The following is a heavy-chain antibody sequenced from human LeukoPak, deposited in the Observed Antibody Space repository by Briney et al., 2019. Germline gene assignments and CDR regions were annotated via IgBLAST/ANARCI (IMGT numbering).Heavy chain of an antibody. J-gene: IGHJ6*03. V-gene: IGHV4-59*12. CDR1: GGSISAYY. D-gene: IGHD2-2*03. CDR2: IYYSGST. Sequence: PSETLSLTCTVSGGSISAYYWRWIRQPPGRGLEWVGYIYYSGSTHYNPSLKSRVTISVDTSKNQFSLKLSSVTAADTAVYYCAREPGYCSSTSCSHGRNYYYMDVWGKGTTVTVSS. CDR3: AREPGYCSSTSCSHGRNYYYMDV.